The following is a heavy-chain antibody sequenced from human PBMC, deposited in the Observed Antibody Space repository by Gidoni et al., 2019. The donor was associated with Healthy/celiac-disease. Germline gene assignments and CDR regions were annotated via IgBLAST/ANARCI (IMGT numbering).Heavy chain of an antibody. J-gene: IGHJ4*02. D-gene: IGHD3-22*01. CDR1: VFTFDDYA. CDR3: AKAHWWDDSSGREYYFDY. V-gene: IGHV3-9*01. CDR2: ISWNSGSI. Sequence: EVQLVESGRGLVQPGRSLRLSCAASVFTFDDYAMHWVRQAPGKGLEWVSGISWNSGSIGYADSVKGRFTISRDNAKNSLYLQMNSLRAEDTALYYCAKAHWWDDSSGREYYFDYWGQGTLVTVSS.